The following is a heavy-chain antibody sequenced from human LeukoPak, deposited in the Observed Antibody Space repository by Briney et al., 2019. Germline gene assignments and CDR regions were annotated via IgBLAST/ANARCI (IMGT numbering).Heavy chain of an antibody. J-gene: IGHJ4*02. Sequence: PGGSLRLSCAASGFTFSSYEMNWVRQAPGKGLEWVSSISSSSSYIYYADSVKGRFTNSRDNAKNSLCLQMNSLRAEDTAVYYCARDLGYGDYPYYFDYWGQGTLVTVSS. CDR2: ISSSSSYI. CDR1: GFTFSSYE. CDR3: ARDLGYGDYPYYFDY. D-gene: IGHD4-17*01. V-gene: IGHV3-21*01.